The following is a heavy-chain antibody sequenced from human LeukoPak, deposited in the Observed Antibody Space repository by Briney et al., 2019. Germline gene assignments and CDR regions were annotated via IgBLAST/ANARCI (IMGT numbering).Heavy chain of an antibody. D-gene: IGHD3-10*01. V-gene: IGHV3-74*01. J-gene: IGHJ4*02. CDR2: INSDGSST. CDR3: ARDDSSLLWFGELLSHYYFDY. CDR1: GFTFSSYW. Sequence: GGSLRLSCAASGFTFSSYWMHWVRQAPGKGLVWVSRINSDGSSTSHADSVKGRFTISRDNAKNTLYLQMNSLRAEDTAVYYCARDDSSLLWFGELLSHYYFDYWGQGTLVTVSS.